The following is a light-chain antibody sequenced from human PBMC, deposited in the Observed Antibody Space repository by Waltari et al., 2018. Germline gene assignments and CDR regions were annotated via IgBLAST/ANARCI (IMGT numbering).Light chain of an antibody. CDR2: GAS. Sequence: EVVMTQSPATLSVSPGGRATLSCRASRSISINLVWYQQRPGQAPRLLIYGASTGATDIPARFSGSGSGTEFTLTISSLQSEDAAVYYCQQFNDWPRTFGQGTKVEVK. CDR1: RSISIN. V-gene: IGKV3-15*01. J-gene: IGKJ1*01. CDR3: QQFNDWPRT.